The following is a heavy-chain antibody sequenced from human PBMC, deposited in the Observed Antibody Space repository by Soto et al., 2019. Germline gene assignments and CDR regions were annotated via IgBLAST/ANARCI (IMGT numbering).Heavy chain of an antibody. V-gene: IGHV3-23*01. Sequence: GGSLRLSCAASGFTFSTYAMSWVRQAPGKGLEWVSAISGSGTRTYNTDSVKGRFTISRDNSKNTLYLQMNSLRAEDTAVYYCARHILGEGLSLGYMDVWGKGTTVTVSS. CDR3: ARHILGEGLSLGYMDV. D-gene: IGHD3-16*01. CDR2: ISGSGTRT. J-gene: IGHJ6*03. CDR1: GFTFSTYA.